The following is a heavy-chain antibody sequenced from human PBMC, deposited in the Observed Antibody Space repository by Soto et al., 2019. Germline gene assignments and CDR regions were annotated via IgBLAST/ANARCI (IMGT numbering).Heavy chain of an antibody. CDR1: GFNFSSYA. CDR2: ISGSGGST. Sequence: PGGSLRLSCATSGFNFSSYAMSWVRQSPGKGLEWFSAISGSGGSTYYADSVKGRLTISRDKSKNTLYLKMNSRRAEDTAVYYCAKDGVLRYFDWSSWGQGTMVTVS. CDR3: AKDGVLRYFDWSS. D-gene: IGHD3-9*01. V-gene: IGHV3-23*01. J-gene: IGHJ3*01.